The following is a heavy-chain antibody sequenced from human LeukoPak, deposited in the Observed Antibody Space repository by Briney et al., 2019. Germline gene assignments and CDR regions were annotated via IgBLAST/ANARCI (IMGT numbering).Heavy chain of an antibody. Sequence: SSETLSLTCTVSGGSISSYYWRWIRQPPGKGLEWIGYIYYSGSTNYNPALKSRVTISVDTSKNQFSLKLSSVTAADTAVYYCARARGRYCSGGSCYYDYWGQGTLVTVSS. CDR3: ARARGRYCSGGSCYYDY. V-gene: IGHV4-59*01. D-gene: IGHD2-15*01. CDR2: IYYSGST. CDR1: GGSISSYY. J-gene: IGHJ4*02.